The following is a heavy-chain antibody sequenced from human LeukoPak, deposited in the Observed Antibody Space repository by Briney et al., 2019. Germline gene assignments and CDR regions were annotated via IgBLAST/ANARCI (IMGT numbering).Heavy chain of an antibody. D-gene: IGHD3-22*01. CDR2: IYYSGST. Sequence: PSQTLSLTCTVSGGSISSGDYYWSWIRQPPGKGLEWIGYIYYSGSTYYNPSLKSRVTISVDTSKNQFSLKLSSVTAADTAVYYCARGRYDSSGYYYLGASYYYYGMDVWGQGTTVTVSS. J-gene: IGHJ6*02. V-gene: IGHV4-30-4*01. CDR3: ARGRYDSSGYYYLGASYYYYGMDV. CDR1: GGSISSGDYY.